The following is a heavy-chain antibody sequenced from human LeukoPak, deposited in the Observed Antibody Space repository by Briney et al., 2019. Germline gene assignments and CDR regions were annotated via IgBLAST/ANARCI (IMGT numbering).Heavy chain of an antibody. Sequence: GGSLRLSCAASGFTLNDYGMSWVRQAPGKGLEWVSGINWNGRSTGYADSVKGRFTISRDNAKSSLYLQMNSLRAEDTAVYYCARVISVGGYDYWGQGTLVTVSS. D-gene: IGHD5-12*01. V-gene: IGHV3-20*04. J-gene: IGHJ4*02. CDR2: INWNGRST. CDR3: ARVISVGGYDY. CDR1: GFTLNDYG.